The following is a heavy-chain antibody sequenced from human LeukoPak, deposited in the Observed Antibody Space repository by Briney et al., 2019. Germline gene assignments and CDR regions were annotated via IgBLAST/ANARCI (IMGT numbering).Heavy chain of an antibody. V-gene: IGHV3-23*01. Sequence: GGSLRLSCAASGFTFSSYAMSWVRQAPGKGLEWVSAIRDSGSSTHYADSVKGRFTTSRDNAKNSLYLQMNSLRAEDTAVYYCARGGRRSTYYYDSSGYFYWGQGTLVTVSS. J-gene: IGHJ4*02. D-gene: IGHD3-22*01. CDR1: GFTFSSYA. CDR3: ARGGRRSTYYYDSSGYFY. CDR2: IRDSGSST.